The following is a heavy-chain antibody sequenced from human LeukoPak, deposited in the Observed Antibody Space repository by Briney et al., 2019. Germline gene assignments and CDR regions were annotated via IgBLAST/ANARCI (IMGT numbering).Heavy chain of an antibody. Sequence: LPGGSLRLSCEASGFNLSSYWMSWVRQAPGKGLEYVATIKPDGSEQRYVGSAKGRFTIYKDSAKNSVFLQINSLRAEDTAMYYCAKQGAYFFDCWGQGTLVTVSS. CDR3: AKQGAYFFDC. V-gene: IGHV3-7*01. J-gene: IGHJ4*02. CDR2: IKPDGSEQ. CDR1: GFNLSSYW.